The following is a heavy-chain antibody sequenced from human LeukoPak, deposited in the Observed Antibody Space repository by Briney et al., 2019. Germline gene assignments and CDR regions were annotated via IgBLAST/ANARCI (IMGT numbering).Heavy chain of an antibody. D-gene: IGHD3-16*01. CDR3: ARLLGDATIYDL. CDR1: GFTVSSNY. J-gene: IGHJ5*02. CDR2: IYSGGST. V-gene: IGHV3-66*04. Sequence: GGSLRLSCAASGFTVSSNYMSWVRQAPGKGLEWVSVIYSGGSTYYADSVKGRFTISRDNSKNTLYLQMNSLRDEDTAMYYCARLLGDATIYDLWGQGTLVTVSS.